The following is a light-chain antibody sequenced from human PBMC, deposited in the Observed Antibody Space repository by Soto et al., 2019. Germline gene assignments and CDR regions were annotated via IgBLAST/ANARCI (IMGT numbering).Light chain of an antibody. V-gene: IGKV1-33*01. CDR1: QDLSKY. Sequence: DIQMTQSPSSLSASVGDRVTITCQASQDLSKYLNWYQQQPGKAPKLLIYDASNLETGVPSRFSGTGSGAYYTFTISSLHPEDFATYHCQQYDSFPFTFGPGTKVEIK. J-gene: IGKJ3*01. CDR2: DAS. CDR3: QQYDSFPFT.